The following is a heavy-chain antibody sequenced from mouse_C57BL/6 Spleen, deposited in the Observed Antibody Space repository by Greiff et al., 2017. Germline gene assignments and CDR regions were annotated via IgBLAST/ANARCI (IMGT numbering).Heavy chain of an antibody. Sequence: QVQLQQSGAELMKPGASVKLSCKATGYTFTGYWIEWVKQRPGHGLEWIGEILPGSGSTNYNEKFKGKATFTADTSSNTAYMQLGSLTSEDSAIYYCTTGLRGAWFAYWGQGTLVTVSA. V-gene: IGHV1-9*01. CDR3: TTGLRGAWFAY. D-gene: IGHD1-1*01. J-gene: IGHJ3*01. CDR1: GYTFTGYW. CDR2: ILPGSGST.